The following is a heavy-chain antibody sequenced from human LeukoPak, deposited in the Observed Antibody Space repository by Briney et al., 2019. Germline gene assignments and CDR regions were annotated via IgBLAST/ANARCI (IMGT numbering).Heavy chain of an antibody. CDR3: ARHETYNYVPDWFDP. Sequence: SETLSLTCTVSGASISSYYWGWIRQPPGKGLEWIGPIYYSGTTYSNPSLKSRVTISVDTSKNQFSLKLNSVTAADTAVYYCARHETYNYVPDWFDPWGQGILVTVSS. CDR1: GASISSYY. V-gene: IGHV4-59*05. J-gene: IGHJ5*02. D-gene: IGHD3-10*02. CDR2: IYYSGTT.